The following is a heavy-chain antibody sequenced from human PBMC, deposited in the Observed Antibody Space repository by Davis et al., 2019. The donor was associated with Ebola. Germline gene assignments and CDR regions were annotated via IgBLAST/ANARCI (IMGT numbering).Heavy chain of an antibody. CDR3: ARVRGAADIVVVVAADWFDP. Sequence: GESLKISCAASGFTFSSYWMSWVRQAPGKGLEWVANIKQDGSEKYYVDSVKGRFTISRDNAKNSLYLQMNSLRAEDTAVYYCARVRGAADIVVVVAADWFDPWGQGTLVTVSS. J-gene: IGHJ5*02. D-gene: IGHD2-15*01. CDR2: IKQDGSEK. CDR1: GFTFSSYW. V-gene: IGHV3-7*01.